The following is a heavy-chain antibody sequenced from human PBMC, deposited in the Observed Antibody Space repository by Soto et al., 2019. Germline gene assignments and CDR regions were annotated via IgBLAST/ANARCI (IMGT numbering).Heavy chain of an antibody. Sequence: QVQLVQSGAEVKKAGASVKVSCKASGYTFTSYYMHWVRQAPGQGLEWMGIINPSGGSTSYAQKFQGRVTMTWDTSTSTVYMELSSLRSEDTAVYYCAREGGGKDFDYWGQGTLVTVSS. V-gene: IGHV1-46*01. D-gene: IGHD2-15*01. CDR1: GYTFTSYY. CDR2: INPSGGST. CDR3: AREGGGKDFDY. J-gene: IGHJ4*02.